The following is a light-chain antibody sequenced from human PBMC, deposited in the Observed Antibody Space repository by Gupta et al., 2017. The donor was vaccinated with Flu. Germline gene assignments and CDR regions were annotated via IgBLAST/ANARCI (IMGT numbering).Light chain of an antibody. Sequence: DVVMTQSPLSLPVTLGQPASISCRSSQSLMYSDGSTILHWFQQRPGQSPRRLIYLVSHRESGVPDKFSGSGSGTEFTLKISRVEAEDVGVYFCMQGAHWPWAFGQGTKVEIK. J-gene: IGKJ1*01. V-gene: IGKV2-30*01. CDR1: QSLMYSDGSTI. CDR2: LVS. CDR3: MQGAHWPWA.